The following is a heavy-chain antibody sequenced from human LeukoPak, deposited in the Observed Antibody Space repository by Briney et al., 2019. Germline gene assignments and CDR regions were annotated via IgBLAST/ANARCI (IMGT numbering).Heavy chain of an antibody. J-gene: IGHJ4*02. CDR1: GFTVSGYA. V-gene: IGHV3-23*01. CDR2: LSGSGGST. Sequence: PGGSLTLSCAASGFTVSGYAMSWVREAPGKGTEWVSALSGSGGSTYYADSVKGRFTISRDNSKNTLYLQMNSLRAEDTAVYYCAKVREVRGVIIDPPNRWGQGTLVTVSS. CDR3: AKVREVRGVIIDPPNR. D-gene: IGHD3-10*01.